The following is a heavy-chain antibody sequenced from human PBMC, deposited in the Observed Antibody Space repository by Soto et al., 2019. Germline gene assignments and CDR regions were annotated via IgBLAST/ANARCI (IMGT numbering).Heavy chain of an antibody. D-gene: IGHD3-3*01. V-gene: IGHV4-31*03. J-gene: IGHJ6*02. CDR1: GGSISSGGYY. CDR3: ARDRARGDGAASGYHLGYYYYYGMDV. CDR2: IYYSGST. Sequence: PSETLSLTCTVSGGSISSGGYYWSWIRQHPGKGLEWIGYIYYSGSTYYSPSLKSRVTISVDTSKNQFSLKLSSVTAADTAVYYCARDRARGDGAASGYHLGYYYYYGMDVWGQGTTVTVYS.